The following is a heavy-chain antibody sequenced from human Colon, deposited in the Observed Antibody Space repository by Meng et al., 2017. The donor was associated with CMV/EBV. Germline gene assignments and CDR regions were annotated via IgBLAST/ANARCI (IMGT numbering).Heavy chain of an antibody. CDR3: VRDGWGADVFDI. D-gene: IGHD2-2*03. J-gene: IGHJ3*02. CDR2: TNSDGSKT. CDR1: GFIFSTYA. V-gene: IGHV3-74*01. Sequence: GGSLRLSCAASGFIFSTYAMHWVRQAPGKGLVWVSRTNSDGSKTTYADSVKGRFTISRDNAKNTLDLEMQSLRAEDTAIYYCVRDGWGADVFDIWGQGTMVTVSS.